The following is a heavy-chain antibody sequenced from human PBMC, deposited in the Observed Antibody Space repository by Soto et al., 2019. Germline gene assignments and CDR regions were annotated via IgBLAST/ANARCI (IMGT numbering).Heavy chain of an antibody. CDR1: GGSISSGGYY. Sequence: PAETLSLTCTVSGGSISSGGYYWSWIRQHPGKGLEWIGYIHYIGSTYYNPSLKSRVTISVDTSKNQFSLKLSSVTAADTAVYYCARDYYDSSGYYYVDSWGQGTQVTV. D-gene: IGHD3-22*01. CDR3: ARDYYDSSGYYYVDS. CDR2: IHYIGST. J-gene: IGHJ4*02. V-gene: IGHV4-31*03.